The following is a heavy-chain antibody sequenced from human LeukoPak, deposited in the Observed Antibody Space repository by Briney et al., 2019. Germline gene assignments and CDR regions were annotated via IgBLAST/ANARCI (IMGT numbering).Heavy chain of an antibody. D-gene: IGHD3/OR15-3a*01. CDR3: ARDGKGGNNNLLGGSFGRGRHYMDV. CDR1: GGSFNGYY. V-gene: IGHV4-34*01. Sequence: PSETLSLTCAVSGGSFNGYYWTWVRQTPVKGLEWIGEINYRGATNYNPSLQSRVTISVDTSKSQFSLKLSAVTAADTAVYFCARDGKGGNNNLLGGSFGRGRHYMDVWGKGITVSVTS. CDR2: INYRGAT. J-gene: IGHJ6*03.